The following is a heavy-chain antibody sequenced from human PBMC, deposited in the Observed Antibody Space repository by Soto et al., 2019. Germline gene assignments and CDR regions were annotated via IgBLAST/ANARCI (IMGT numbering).Heavy chain of an antibody. J-gene: IGHJ6*02. CDR2: ISSSSSTI. CDR3: ARDLTTFIVVVPAAIRQRNYYYGMDV. Sequence: EVQLVESGGGLVQPGGSLRLSCAASGFTFSSYSMNWVRQAPGKGLEWVSYISSSSSTIYYADSVKGRFTISRDNAKNSLYLQMNSLRDEDTAVYYCARDLTTFIVVVPAAIRQRNYYYGMDVWGQGTTVTVSS. D-gene: IGHD2-2*02. CDR1: GFTFSSYS. V-gene: IGHV3-48*02.